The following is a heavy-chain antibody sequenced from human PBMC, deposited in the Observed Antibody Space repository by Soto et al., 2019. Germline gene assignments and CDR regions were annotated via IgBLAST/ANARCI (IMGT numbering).Heavy chain of an antibody. CDR2: ISGSGGST. J-gene: IGHJ4*02. CDR1: GFTFSSYA. Sequence: GGSLRLSCAASGFTFSSYAMSWVRQAPGKGLEWVSAISGSGGSTYYADSVKGRFTISRDNSKNQLYLQMNSLRAEDTAVYYCAKDTDVVVVAATHRYFDYWGQGTLVTVSS. CDR3: AKDTDVVVVAATHRYFDY. D-gene: IGHD2-15*01. V-gene: IGHV3-23*01.